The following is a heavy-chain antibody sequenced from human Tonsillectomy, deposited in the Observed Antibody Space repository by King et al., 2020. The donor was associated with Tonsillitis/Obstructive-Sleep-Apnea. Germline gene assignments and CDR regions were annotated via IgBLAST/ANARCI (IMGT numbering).Heavy chain of an antibody. Sequence: VQLVESGGGVVQPGRSLRLSCAVSGFTFSNYAMHWVRQAPGKGLEWVAVISYDGSNKYYADSVKGRFTISRDNSKNTLYLQMNSLRAEDTAVYYCAREPGLLLWYCGNTNCSPPLPFDYWGPGTLVPVSS. CDR2: ISYDGSNK. D-gene: IGHD2-2*01. CDR3: AREPGLLLWYCGNTNCSPPLPFDY. CDR1: GFTFSNYA. V-gene: IGHV3-30*04. J-gene: IGHJ4*02.